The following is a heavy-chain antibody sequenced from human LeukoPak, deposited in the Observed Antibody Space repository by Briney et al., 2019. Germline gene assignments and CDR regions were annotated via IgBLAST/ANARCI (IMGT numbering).Heavy chain of an antibody. J-gene: IGHJ3*02. CDR2: ISDYNGNK. V-gene: IGHV1-18*01. Sequence: GASVKVSCMASGYTFTSYGISWVRQAPGQGLEWMGWISDYNGNKNYAQKLQGRVTMTTDTSTSTAYMELRSLKSDDTAVYYCARDGTMTVFDIWGQGTMVTVSS. CDR3: ARDGTMTVFDI. CDR1: GYTFTSYG. D-gene: IGHD3-22*01.